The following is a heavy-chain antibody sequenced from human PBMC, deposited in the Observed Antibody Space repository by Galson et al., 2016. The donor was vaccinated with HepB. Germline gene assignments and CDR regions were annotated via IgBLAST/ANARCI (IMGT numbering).Heavy chain of an antibody. V-gene: IGHV6-1*01. Sequence: CAISGDSVSTQSATWNWIRQSPSRGLEWLGRTYFRSKWYSDYAVSVKRRITVNADISENQFSLHLQYVTPEDTALYYCARRPAPLGIGDFGGPFDSWGQGTLVTVSS. CDR3: ARRPAPLGIGDFGGPFDS. J-gene: IGHJ5*01. CDR2: TYFRSKWYS. CDR1: GDSVSTQSAT. D-gene: IGHD2-21*01.